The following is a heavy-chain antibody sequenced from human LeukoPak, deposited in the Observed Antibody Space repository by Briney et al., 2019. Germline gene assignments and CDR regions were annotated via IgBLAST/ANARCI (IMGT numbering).Heavy chain of an antibody. CDR1: RLTFSDYY. CDR3: ARHLVDTAMAFDY. Sequence: GWSLPLSCAASRLTFSDYYMSWIRQPPGKWLEGVSYISSSDSSIYYADSGKGRFTISRDNTKNSLYLQMNSLRAEDTAVYYCARHLVDTAMAFDYWGQGTLVTVSS. D-gene: IGHD5-18*01. V-gene: IGHV3-11*01. CDR2: ISSSDSSI. J-gene: IGHJ4*02.